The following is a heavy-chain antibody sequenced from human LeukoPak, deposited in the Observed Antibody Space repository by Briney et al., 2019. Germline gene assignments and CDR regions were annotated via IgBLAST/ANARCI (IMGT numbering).Heavy chain of an antibody. J-gene: IGHJ4*02. V-gene: IGHV1-46*01. CDR3: ARGPPPYGSGTYYLDY. CDR1: GYTFTSYY. Sequence: ASVKVSCKASGYTFTSYYMHWVRQAPGQGLEWMGIINPSGGSTSYAQKFQARVTMTRDTSTTTVYMELSSLRSEDTAVYYCARGPPPYGSGTYYLDYWGQGTLVTASS. D-gene: IGHD3-10*01. CDR2: INPSGGST.